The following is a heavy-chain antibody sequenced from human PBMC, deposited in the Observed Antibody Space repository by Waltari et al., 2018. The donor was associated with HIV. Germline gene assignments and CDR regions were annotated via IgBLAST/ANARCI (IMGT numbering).Heavy chain of an antibody. J-gene: IGHJ3*01. D-gene: IGHD4-17*01. CDR2: VNPSGGAA. V-gene: IGHV1-46*01. CDR3: LVGSSVTTGLHPPKEDFDV. Sequence: QVLLAQSGGEVKKPGASVKTSCKASQYLFSTFYFHWVRQPPGHGRKWMGSVNPSGGAATYPQNFQDRVTLITDTSTNTVFIEVSSLRSDDTAIYFCLVGSSVTTGLHPPKEDFDVWGQGTVVAVSS. CDR1: QYLFSTFY.